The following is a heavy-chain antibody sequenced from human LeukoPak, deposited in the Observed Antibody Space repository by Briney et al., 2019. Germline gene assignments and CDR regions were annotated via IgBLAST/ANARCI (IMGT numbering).Heavy chain of an antibody. CDR3: ARGTIGDYLDY. V-gene: IGHV3-20*01. D-gene: IGHD4-17*01. J-gene: IGHJ4*02. Sequence: PGGSLRLSCAASGFTFDDHGMSWVRQAPGKGLEWVSGINWNGGSTGYADSVKGRFTISRDNAKNSLCLQMNSLRAEDTALYHCARGTIGDYLDYWGQGTLVTVSS. CDR1: GFTFDDHG. CDR2: INWNGGST.